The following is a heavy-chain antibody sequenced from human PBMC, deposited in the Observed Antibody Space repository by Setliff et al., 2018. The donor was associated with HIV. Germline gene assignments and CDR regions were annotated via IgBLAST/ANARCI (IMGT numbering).Heavy chain of an antibody. J-gene: IGHJ3*02. CDR3: ARVGDFYDGSGHYSVLDAFDM. CDR1: GGSLTNYY. D-gene: IGHD3-22*01. V-gene: IGHV4-34*01. Sequence: SETLSLTCAVYGGSLTNYYWSWIRQSPGKRLEWIGEINHGGDTNYNPSLKSRVTISVDTSKNQFSLKLSSVTAADTAVYYCARVGDFYDGSGHYSVLDAFDMWGQGTKVT. CDR2: INHGGDT.